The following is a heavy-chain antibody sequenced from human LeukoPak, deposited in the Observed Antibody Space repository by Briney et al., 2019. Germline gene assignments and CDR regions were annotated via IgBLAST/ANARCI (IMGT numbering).Heavy chain of an antibody. V-gene: IGHV3-30*03. CDR1: GFTFSSFG. D-gene: IGHD6-19*01. Sequence: GGSLRLSCAASGFTFSSFGMHWVRQPPGKGLEWVAVISYDGSNKYYADSVKGRFTISRDNSKNTLYLQMNSLRAEDTAVYYCARAYSSGWYPIGYWGQGTLVTVSS. CDR2: ISYDGSNK. CDR3: ARAYSSGWYPIGY. J-gene: IGHJ4*02.